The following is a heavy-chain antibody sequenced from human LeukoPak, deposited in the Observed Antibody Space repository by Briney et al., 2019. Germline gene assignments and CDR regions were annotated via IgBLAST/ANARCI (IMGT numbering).Heavy chain of an antibody. CDR3: ARVRPRWRLIAVAVVLDH. Sequence: ASVKVSCKASGYTFTSYDINWVRQATGQGLEWMGWMNPNSGNTGYAQKFQGRVTMTRNTSISTAYMELSSLRSEDTAVYYCARVRPRWRLIAVAVVLDHWGQGTLVTVSS. V-gene: IGHV1-8*01. CDR1: GYTFTSYD. CDR2: MNPNSGNT. J-gene: IGHJ4*02. D-gene: IGHD6-19*01.